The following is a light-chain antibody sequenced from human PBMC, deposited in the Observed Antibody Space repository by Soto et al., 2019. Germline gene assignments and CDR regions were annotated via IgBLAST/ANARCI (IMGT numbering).Light chain of an antibody. Sequence: QAVVTQEPSLTVSPGGTVTLTCASSTGAVTSDNYPNWFQLKPGQASKSMIYSISNKHSWTPARFSGYLLGGKAALTLSGVQPEDEAEYYCLLYYGGVYVFGSGTKVTV. CDR2: SIS. J-gene: IGLJ1*01. CDR3: LLYYGGVYV. CDR1: TGAVTSDNY. V-gene: IGLV7-43*01.